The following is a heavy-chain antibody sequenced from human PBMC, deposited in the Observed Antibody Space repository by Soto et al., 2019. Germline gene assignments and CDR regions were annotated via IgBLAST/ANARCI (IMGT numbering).Heavy chain of an antibody. J-gene: IGHJ6*02. CDR3: AKGRGVTRYYYGMDV. Sequence: GGSLRLSCAASGFTFSSYAMSWVRQAPGKGLEWVSAISGSGGSTYYADSVKGRFTISRDNSKNTLYLQMNSLRAEDTALYYCAKGRGVTRYYYGMDVWGQGTTVTVSS. CDR2: ISGSGGST. D-gene: IGHD2-21*02. V-gene: IGHV3-23*01. CDR1: GFTFSSYA.